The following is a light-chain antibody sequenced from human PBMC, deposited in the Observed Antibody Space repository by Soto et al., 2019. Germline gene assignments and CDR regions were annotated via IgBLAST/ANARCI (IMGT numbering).Light chain of an antibody. Sequence: HSVLTXPPSASGTPGQRVTISCSGSASNIGSKSVNWYQQFPGTAPKLLIYSSIYRPSGVPARMSASKSGTSASLAISGLQSEDEADYFCAAWDDSLEEYVFGTGTKVTVL. CDR2: SSI. J-gene: IGLJ1*01. CDR1: ASNIGSKS. V-gene: IGLV1-44*01. CDR3: AAWDDSLEEYV.